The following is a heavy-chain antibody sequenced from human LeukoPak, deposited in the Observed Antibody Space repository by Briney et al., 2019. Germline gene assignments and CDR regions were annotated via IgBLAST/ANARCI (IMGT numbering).Heavy chain of an antibody. CDR3: ARRLSSDYADY. CDR2: INPSGGST. CDR1: GYTFTSYY. D-gene: IGHD3-22*01. Sequence: GASVKVSCKASGYTFTSYYIHWVRQAPGQGLEWMGIINPSGGSTTYSQKFQGRVTMTRDTSTSTVYIDLSSLRSGDTAVYYCARRLSSDYADYWGQGTLVTVSS. J-gene: IGHJ4*02. V-gene: IGHV1-46*01.